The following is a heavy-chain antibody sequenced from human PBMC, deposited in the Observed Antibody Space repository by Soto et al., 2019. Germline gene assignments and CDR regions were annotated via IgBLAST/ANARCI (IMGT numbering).Heavy chain of an antibody. CDR3: ARVGDGYNPATDY. D-gene: IGHD5-12*01. V-gene: IGHV3-48*03. CDR1: GFTFSSYE. Sequence: EVQLVESGGGLVQPGGSLRLSCAASGFTFSSYEMNWVRQAPGKGLEWVSYISSSGSTIYYAGSVKGRFTISRDNAKNALYLQMNSLRAEETAVYYCARVGDGYNPATDYWGQGTLVTVSS. CDR2: ISSSGSTI. J-gene: IGHJ4*02.